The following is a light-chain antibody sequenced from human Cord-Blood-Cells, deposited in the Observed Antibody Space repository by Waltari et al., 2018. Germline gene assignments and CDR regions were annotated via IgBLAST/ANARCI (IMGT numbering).Light chain of an antibody. CDR1: SSDVGGYNY. Sequence: QSALTQPASVTGSPGRSITISCTGTSSDVGGYNYVSLYQQHPGKAPKRMIYDVSNRPSGVSYLFSGSQPGNTASLTLSRLTAEYGSDYYSSSYTSSNTVVFGGGTKLTVL. CDR3: SSYTSSNTVV. J-gene: IGLJ2*01. CDR2: DVS. V-gene: IGLV2-14*01.